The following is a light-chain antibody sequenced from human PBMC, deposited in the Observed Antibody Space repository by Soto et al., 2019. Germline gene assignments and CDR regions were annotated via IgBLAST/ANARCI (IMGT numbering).Light chain of an antibody. CDR3: QQYGSSPWA. CDR2: GAS. J-gene: IGKJ1*01. Sequence: IVMTQSPATLSVSPGERATLSCRASQSVSSNLAWYQQKPGQAPRLLIYGASSRATGIPDRFSGRGSGTDFTLTISRLEPEDFAVYYCQQYGSSPWAFGPGTKVDI. V-gene: IGKV3-20*01. CDR1: QSVSSN.